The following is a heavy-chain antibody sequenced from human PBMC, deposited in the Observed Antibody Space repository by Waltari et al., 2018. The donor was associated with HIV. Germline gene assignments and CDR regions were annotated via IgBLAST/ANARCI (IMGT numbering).Heavy chain of an antibody. CDR1: GCTLTTHW. J-gene: IGHJ4*02. CDR2: VNSDETSR. D-gene: IGHD3-3*01. CDR3: TRETYDFWSGFDY. V-gene: IGHV3-74*01. Sequence: EVQLLESGGALFQPGGSLSPSCAPSGCTLTTHWLPWVRQSPGEGLVWVARVNSDETSRDYADSVKGRFTISRDNAKNTLHLQMNSLRPEDTAVYYCTRETYDFWSGFDYWGQGTLVTVSS.